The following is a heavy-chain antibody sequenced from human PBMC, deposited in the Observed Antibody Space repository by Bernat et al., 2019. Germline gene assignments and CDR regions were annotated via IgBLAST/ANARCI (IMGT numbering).Heavy chain of an antibody. V-gene: IGHV4-39*01. CDR3: ARRTRGGYNWYFDY. J-gene: IGHJ4*02. CDR2: FYYGGST. Sequence: QLQLHESGPGLVKPSETLSLTCAVSGGSISSSNYCWGWIRQSPGKGLEWIGNFYYGGSTHYNPSLKSRVIISVDASKNQFSLELSSVTAADTALDYCARRTRGGYNWYFDYWGQGILVTVSS. CDR1: GGSISSSNYC. D-gene: IGHD5-24*01.